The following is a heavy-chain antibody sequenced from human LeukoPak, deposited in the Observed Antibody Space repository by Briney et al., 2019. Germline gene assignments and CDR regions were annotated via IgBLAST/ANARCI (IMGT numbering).Heavy chain of an antibody. V-gene: IGHV3-11*04. CDR2: ITNSGRST. CDR1: GFSLSTYF. D-gene: IGHD5-12*01. J-gene: IGHJ4*02. Sequence: PGGSLRLSCEASGFSLSTYFISWVRQAPGEGLEWVSYITNSGRSTKYADAVKGRFTISRDNAKQSVYLEMTDLRAEATAVYSCAREASGYSHVFDSWGQGTLVIVSS. CDR3: AREASGYSHVFDS.